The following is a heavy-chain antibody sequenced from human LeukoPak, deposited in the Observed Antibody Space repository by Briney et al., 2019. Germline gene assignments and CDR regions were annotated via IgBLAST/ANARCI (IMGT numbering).Heavy chain of an antibody. CDR3: ATVMVRGVIRAFDI. Sequence: ASVTVSCTVSGYTLTELSMHWVRQAPGKGLEWMGGFDPEDGETIYAQKFQGRVTMTEDTSTDTAYMELSSLRSEDTAVYYCATVMVRGVIRAFDIWGQGTMVTVSS. D-gene: IGHD3-10*01. CDR1: GYTLTELS. J-gene: IGHJ3*02. V-gene: IGHV1-24*01. CDR2: FDPEDGET.